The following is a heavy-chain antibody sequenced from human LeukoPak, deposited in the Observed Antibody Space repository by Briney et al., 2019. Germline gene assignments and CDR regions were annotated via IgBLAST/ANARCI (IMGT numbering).Heavy chain of an antibody. D-gene: IGHD2-21*02. CDR3: ARGPCGGDCYRFYYYYYGMDV. V-gene: IGHV3-53*01. J-gene: IGHJ6*02. CDR2: IYSGGST. CDR1: GFTVSSNY. Sequence: GGSLGLSCAASGFTVSSNYMSWVRQAPGKGLEWVSVIYSGGSTYYADSVKGRFTISRDNSKNTLYLQMNSLRAEDTAVYYCARGPCGGDCYRFYYYYYGMDVWGQGTTVTVSS.